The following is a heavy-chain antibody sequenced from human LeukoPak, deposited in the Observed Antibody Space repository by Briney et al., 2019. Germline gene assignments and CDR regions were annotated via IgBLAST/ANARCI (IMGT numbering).Heavy chain of an antibody. D-gene: IGHD1-26*01. CDR3: AKGGKWDVTPFDY. V-gene: IGHV3-23*01. CDR1: GVTFTSYS. Sequence: GGALRLSCAASGVTFTSYSMNWVRQAPGKGLEWVSTISGGGGSTYYADSVKGRFTISRDNSKNTLYLQVNSLRAEDTAVYYCAKGGKWDVTPFDYWGQGTLVTVSS. CDR2: ISGGGGST. J-gene: IGHJ4*02.